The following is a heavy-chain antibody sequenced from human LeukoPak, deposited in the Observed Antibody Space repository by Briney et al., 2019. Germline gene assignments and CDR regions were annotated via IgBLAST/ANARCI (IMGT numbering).Heavy chain of an antibody. CDR3: ARGEESGSPLRAFDY. Sequence: GGSLRLSCAASGFTFSSYNMSWVRQAPGKRLQGVSAISCSSGSTFYAASVKGRFNISRDKSKNPLSLQMNSLSAADTAVYYCARGEESGSPLRAFDYWGQGTLVTVSS. CDR2: ISCSSGST. D-gene: IGHD1-26*01. J-gene: IGHJ4*02. CDR1: GFTFSSYN. V-gene: IGHV3-23*01.